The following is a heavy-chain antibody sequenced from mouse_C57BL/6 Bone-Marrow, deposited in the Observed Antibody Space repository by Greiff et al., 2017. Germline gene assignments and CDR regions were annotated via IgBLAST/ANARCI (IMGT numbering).Heavy chain of an antibody. J-gene: IGHJ1*03. Sequence: QVQLQQSGAELAKPGASVKLSCKASGYTFTSYWMHWVKQRPGQGLEWIGYINPSSGYTKYNQKFKDKATLTADKSTSTAYVQMSSLTYEDAAVYYCARSGTGNFDVWGTGTTVTVSS. D-gene: IGHD4-1*01. CDR2: INPSSGYT. V-gene: IGHV1-7*01. CDR1: GYTFTSYW. CDR3: ARSGTGNFDV.